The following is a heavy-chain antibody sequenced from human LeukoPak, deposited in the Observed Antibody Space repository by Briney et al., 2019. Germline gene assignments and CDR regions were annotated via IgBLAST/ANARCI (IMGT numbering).Heavy chain of an antibody. CDR1: GGSISSYY. V-gene: IGHV4-59*12. J-gene: IGHJ6*02. Sequence: PSETLSLTCTVSGGSISSYYWSWIRQPPGKGLEWIGYIYYSGSTKYNPSLKSRVTISVDTSKNQFSLRLNSVTAADTAVYYCARRPLGGMDVWGQGTTVTVSS. CDR2: IYYSGST. D-gene: IGHD7-27*01. CDR3: ARRPLGGMDV.